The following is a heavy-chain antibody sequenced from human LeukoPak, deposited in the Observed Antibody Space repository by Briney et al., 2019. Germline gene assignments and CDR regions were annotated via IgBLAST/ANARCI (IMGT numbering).Heavy chain of an antibody. V-gene: IGHV4-31*03. Sequence: PSETLSLTCTVSGGSISSGGYYWSWIRQHPGKGLEWIGYIYYSGSTYYNPSLKSRVTISVDTSKNQFSLKLSSVTAVDTAVYYCARANDFWSGYYDYWGQGTLVTVSS. CDR1: GGSISSGGYY. CDR2: IYYSGST. D-gene: IGHD3-3*01. CDR3: ARANDFWSGYYDY. J-gene: IGHJ4*02.